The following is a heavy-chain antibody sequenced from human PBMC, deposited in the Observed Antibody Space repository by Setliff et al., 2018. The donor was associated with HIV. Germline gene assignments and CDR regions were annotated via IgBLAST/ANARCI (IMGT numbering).Heavy chain of an antibody. CDR2: IYHSGST. D-gene: IGHD3-3*01. CDR3: ARRLQFLEFLHGVGGLDV. V-gene: IGHV4-34*01. Sequence: SETLSLTCAVYGGSFSGYYWSWIRQPPGKGLEWIGEIYHSGSTNYNPSLKSRVTISVDTSKNQFSLKLSSATAADTAVYYCARRLQFLEFLHGVGGLDVWGQGTTVTVSS. CDR1: GGSFSGYY. J-gene: IGHJ6*02.